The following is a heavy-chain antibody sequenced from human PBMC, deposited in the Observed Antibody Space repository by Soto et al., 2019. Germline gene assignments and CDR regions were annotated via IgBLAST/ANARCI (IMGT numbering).Heavy chain of an antibody. CDR2: ISYDGSNK. CDR3: ARDPKQWLVRDYFDY. D-gene: IGHD6-19*01. V-gene: IGHV3-30-3*01. J-gene: IGHJ4*02. Sequence: QVQLVESGGGVVQPGRSLRLSCAASGFTFSSYAMHWVRQAPGKGLEWVAVISYDGSNKYYADSVKGRFTISRDNSKNTLYLQMNSLRAEDTAVYYCARDPKQWLVRDYFDYWGQGTLVTVSS. CDR1: GFTFSSYA.